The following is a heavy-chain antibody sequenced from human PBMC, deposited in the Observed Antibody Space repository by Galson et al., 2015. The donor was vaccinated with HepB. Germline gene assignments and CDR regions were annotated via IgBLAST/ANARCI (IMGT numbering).Heavy chain of an antibody. Sequence: ETLSLTCTVSGGSISSSSYYWGWIRQPPGKGLEWIGSIYYSGSTYYNPSLKSRVTISVDTSKNQFSLKLSSVTAAVTAVYYCARTPWGSYDYWGQGTLVTVSS. V-gene: IGHV4-39*01. D-gene: IGHD1-26*01. CDR2: IYYSGST. CDR1: GGSISSSSYY. CDR3: ARTPWGSYDY. J-gene: IGHJ4*02.